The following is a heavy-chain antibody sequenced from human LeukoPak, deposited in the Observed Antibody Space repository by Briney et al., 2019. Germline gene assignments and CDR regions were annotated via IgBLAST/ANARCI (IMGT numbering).Heavy chain of an antibody. V-gene: IGHV3-23*01. Sequence: GGSLRLSCAASGYSFSSYAMSWVRQAPGKGLEWVSAISGSGGSTFYAASVKGRFTISRDNSKNTLYLKMKSLRAEETGVCYVANEGTLPYCSGGSCSSADHWGQGTLVTVSS. CDR2: ISGSGGST. D-gene: IGHD2-15*01. CDR1: GYSFSSYA. J-gene: IGHJ4*02. CDR3: ANEGTLPYCSGGSCSSADH.